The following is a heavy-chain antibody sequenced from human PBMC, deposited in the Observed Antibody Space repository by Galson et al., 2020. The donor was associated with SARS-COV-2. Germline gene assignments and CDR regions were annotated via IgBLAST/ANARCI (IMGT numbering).Heavy chain of an antibody. J-gene: IGHJ6*03. D-gene: IGHD2-2*01. CDR2: INTNTGNP. CDR1: GYTFTSYA. V-gene: IGHV7-4-1*02. CDR3: ARDSSCSSTSCYPYYYYYYMDV. Sequence: ASVKVSCKASGYTFTSYAMNWVRQAPGQGLEWMGWINTNTGNPTYAQGFTGRFVFSLDTSVSTAYLQISSLKAEDTAVYYCARDSSCSSTSCYPYYYYYYMDVWGKGTTGTVSS.